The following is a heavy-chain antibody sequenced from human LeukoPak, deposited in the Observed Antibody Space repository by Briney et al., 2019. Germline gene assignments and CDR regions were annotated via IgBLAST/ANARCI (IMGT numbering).Heavy chain of an antibody. V-gene: IGHV3-30*02. J-gene: IGHJ6*03. D-gene: IGHD6-6*01. CDR3: AKAAKRSSSCYYYYYYMDV. CDR2: IRYDGSNK. CDR1: GFTFSSYG. Sequence: GGSLRLSCAASGFTFSSYGMHWVRQAPGKGLEWVAFIRYDGSNKYYADSVKGRFTISRDNSKNTLYLQMNSLRAEDTAVYYCAKAAKRSSSCYYYYYYMDVWGKGTTVTVSS.